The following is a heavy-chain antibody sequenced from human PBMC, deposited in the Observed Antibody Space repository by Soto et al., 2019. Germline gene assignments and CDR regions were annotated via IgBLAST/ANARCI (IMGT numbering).Heavy chain of an antibody. V-gene: IGHV1-46*01. CDR2: INPSGGNT. D-gene: IGHD2-2*01. CDR3: ARDGPLPAARTDY. CDR1: LYTFTSYY. Sequence: ASVEVSCNASLYTFTSYYMHWVRQAPGQGLEWMGIINPSGGNTNYAQKLQGRVTMTTDTSTSTAYMELRSLRSDDTAVYYCARDGPLPAARTDYWGQGTLVTVSS. J-gene: IGHJ4*02.